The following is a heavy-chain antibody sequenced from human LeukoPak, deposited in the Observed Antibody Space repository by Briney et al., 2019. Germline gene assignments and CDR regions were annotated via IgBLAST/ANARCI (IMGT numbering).Heavy chain of an antibody. V-gene: IGHV3-7*01. CDR3: ARDHQYSSGWYGWVYFDY. CDR1: GFTFSTYA. Sequence: PGGSLRLSCAASGFTFSTYAMSWVRQAPGKGLEWVANIRQDGSEKYYVDSVKGRFTISRDIAKQSVFLQMNSLRAEDTAVYYCARDHQYSSGWYGWVYFDYWGQGTLVTVSS. CDR2: IRQDGSEK. J-gene: IGHJ4*02. D-gene: IGHD6-19*01.